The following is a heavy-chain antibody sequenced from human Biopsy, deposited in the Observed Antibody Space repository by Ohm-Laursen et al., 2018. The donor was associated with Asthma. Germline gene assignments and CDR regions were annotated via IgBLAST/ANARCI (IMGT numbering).Heavy chain of an antibody. D-gene: IGHD2-15*01. V-gene: IGHV4-59*01. CDR3: AGFCSGGNCPDH. CDR2: IHYSGST. J-gene: IGHJ4*02. CDR1: GVSIRSYY. Sequence: GTLSLTCTVSGVSIRSYYWTWIRPPPGKGLEWIGNIHYSGSTYSNPSLKSRVTISVDTPKKQISLRLSSVIAADTAVYYCAGFCSGGNCPDHWGQGTLVTVSS.